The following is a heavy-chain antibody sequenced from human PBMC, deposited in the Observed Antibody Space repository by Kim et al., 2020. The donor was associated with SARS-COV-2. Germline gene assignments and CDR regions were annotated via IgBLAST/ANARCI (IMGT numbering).Heavy chain of an antibody. Sequence: SETLSLTCTVSGGSISSGGYYWSWIRQHPGKGLEWIGYIYYSGSTYYNPSLKSRVTISVDTSKNQFSLKLSSLTAADTAVYYCARAMGGITIFGVVTLSAFDIWGQGTMVTVSS. V-gene: IGHV4-31*03. CDR2: IYYSGST. D-gene: IGHD3-3*01. J-gene: IGHJ3*02. CDR3: ARAMGGITIFGVVTLSAFDI. CDR1: GGSISSGGYY.